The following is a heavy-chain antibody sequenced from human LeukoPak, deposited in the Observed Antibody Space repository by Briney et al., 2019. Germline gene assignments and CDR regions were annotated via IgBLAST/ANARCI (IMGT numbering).Heavy chain of an antibody. J-gene: IGHJ4*02. V-gene: IGHV1-2*02. CDR1: GYTFTDYY. D-gene: IGHD4-17*01. Sequence: GASVKVSCKASGYTFTDYYMHWVRQAPGQGLEWMGWITPNSGGTNYAQKFQGRVTMTRDTSISTAYMELSRLGSDDTAVYYCARDSDYGDYPYYWGQGTLVTVSS. CDR3: ARDSDYGDYPYY. CDR2: ITPNSGGT.